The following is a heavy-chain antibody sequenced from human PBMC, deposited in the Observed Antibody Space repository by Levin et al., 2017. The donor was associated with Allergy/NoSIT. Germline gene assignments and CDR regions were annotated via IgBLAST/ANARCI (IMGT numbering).Heavy chain of an antibody. Sequence: GGSLRLSCAASGFTFSNYWMFWFRQSPGKGLVCVSGINNDGSTTTYADSVKGRFTISRDNSKNTLYLQMNSLRAEDTAVYYCVTAVVGTTNCWGQGTLVTVAS. CDR1: GFTFSNYW. V-gene: IGHV3-74*01. CDR2: INNDGSTT. J-gene: IGHJ4*02. D-gene: IGHD1-26*01. CDR3: VTAVVGTTNC.